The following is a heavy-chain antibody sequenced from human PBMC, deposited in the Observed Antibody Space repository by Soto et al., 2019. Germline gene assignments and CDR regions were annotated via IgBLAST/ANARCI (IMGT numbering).Heavy chain of an antibody. CDR3: TREQSDDNYFDP. CDR2: IYYSGRT. Sequence: PSETLSLTCAVSGGSFSSGGYYWSWIRQHPGKGLEWIGYIYYSGRTNYNPSLKSRVTISLDKSKSQFSLRLISVTAADTAVYYCTREQSDDNYFDPWGQGTLVTVSS. D-gene: IGHD6-19*01. CDR1: GGSFSSGGYY. V-gene: IGHV4-61*08. J-gene: IGHJ5*02.